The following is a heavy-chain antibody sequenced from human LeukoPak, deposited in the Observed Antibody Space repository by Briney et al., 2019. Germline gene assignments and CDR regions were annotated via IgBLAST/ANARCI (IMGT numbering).Heavy chain of an antibody. Sequence: SETLSLTCAVYGGSFSGYYWSWIRQPPGKGLEWIGEINHSGSTNYNPSLKSRVTISLDTSRSQISLKVTSVTAADTAVYYCVRQNGDYFDSWGQGTLVIVSS. J-gene: IGHJ4*02. V-gene: IGHV4-34*01. D-gene: IGHD4-17*01. CDR2: INHSGST. CDR1: GGSFSGYY. CDR3: VRQNGDYFDS.